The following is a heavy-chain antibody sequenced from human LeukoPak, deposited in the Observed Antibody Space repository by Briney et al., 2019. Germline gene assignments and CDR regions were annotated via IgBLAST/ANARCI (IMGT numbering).Heavy chain of an antibody. J-gene: IGHJ4*02. Sequence: PGGSLRLSCAASGFTFSSYGMHWVRQAPGKGLEWVAVISYDGSNKYYADSVKGRFTISRDNSKNTLYLQMNSLRAEDTAVYYCAKDQEDCGGDCCPGYGGQGTLVSVSS. CDR1: GFTFSSYG. CDR3: AKDQEDCGGDCCPGY. D-gene: IGHD2-21*02. CDR2: ISYDGSNK. V-gene: IGHV3-30*18.